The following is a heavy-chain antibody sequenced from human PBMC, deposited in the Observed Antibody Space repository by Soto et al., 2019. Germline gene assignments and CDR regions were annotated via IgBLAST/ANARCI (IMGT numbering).Heavy chain of an antibody. CDR3: VREGDSGFFS. Sequence: EVQLVESGGGLVQPGGSLRLSCATSGFTFGDYWMSWVRQAPGKRLEWVANTKQDESEKYYVGSVRGRFTISRDNAKNSLYLQMNSRRAEDTAVYFCVREGDSGFFSWGQGTLVTVSS. D-gene: IGHD6-25*01. CDR1: GFTFGDYW. V-gene: IGHV3-7*01. J-gene: IGHJ5*02. CDR2: TKQDESEK.